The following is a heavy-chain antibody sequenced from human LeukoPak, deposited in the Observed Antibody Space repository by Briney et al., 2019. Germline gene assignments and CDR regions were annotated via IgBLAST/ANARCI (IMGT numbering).Heavy chain of an antibody. V-gene: IGHV3-30*18. CDR2: ISYDGNNK. J-gene: IGHJ6*02. Sequence: GGSLRLSCAASGFIFSAYGMHWVRQAPGKGLEWVAIISYDGNNKYFADSVKGRFTISRDNSKNTLYLQMNSLRAEDTAVYYCAKAGSTPYDYYYYGMDVWGQGPRSPSP. CDR1: GFIFSAYG. D-gene: IGHD5/OR15-5a*01. CDR3: AKAGSTPYDYYYYGMDV.